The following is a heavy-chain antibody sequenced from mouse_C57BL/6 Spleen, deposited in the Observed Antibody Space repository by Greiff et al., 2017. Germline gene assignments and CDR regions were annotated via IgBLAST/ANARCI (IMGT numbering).Heavy chain of an antibody. J-gene: IGHJ2*01. D-gene: IGHD2-5*01. CDR2: FYPGSGSI. V-gene: IGHV1-62-2*01. CDR3: ARHEDNYSNYGGFYCDY. Sequence: QVQLQQSGAELVKPGASVKLSCKASGYTFTEYTIHWVKQRSGQGLEWIGWFYPGSGSIKYNEKFKDKATLTADKSSSTVYMELSRLTSEDSAVYFCARHEDNYSNYGGFYCDYWGQGTTLTVSS. CDR1: GYTFTEYT.